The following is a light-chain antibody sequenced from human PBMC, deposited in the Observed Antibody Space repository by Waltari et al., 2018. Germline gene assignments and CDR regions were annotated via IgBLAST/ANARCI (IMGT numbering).Light chain of an antibody. CDR1: SSDIGSNT. CDR3: ATWDDSLKGFV. CDR2: INY. J-gene: IGLJ1*01. Sequence: QSVLTQPPSASGTPGQRVTISCSGRSSDIGSNTVNWYQHLPGTAPRLLIYINYYRPAGVPDRCAGSKSGTSASLAISGLQSEDEAVFYCATWDDSLKGFVFGSGTKVTVL. V-gene: IGLV1-44*01.